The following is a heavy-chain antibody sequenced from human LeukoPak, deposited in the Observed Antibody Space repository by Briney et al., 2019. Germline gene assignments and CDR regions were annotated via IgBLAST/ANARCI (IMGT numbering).Heavy chain of an antibody. V-gene: IGHV3-7*01. CDR2: IRQDGSSI. CDR1: GFTFSDHW. Sequence: GGSLRLSCAASGFTFSDHWMSWVRQAPGKGLEWVANIRQDGSSIFYADSVKGRFTISRDNAKNSVFLQMDNLTPDDTAVYYCARAVDLADYWGQGTLVTVSS. CDR3: ARAVDLADY. J-gene: IGHJ4*02.